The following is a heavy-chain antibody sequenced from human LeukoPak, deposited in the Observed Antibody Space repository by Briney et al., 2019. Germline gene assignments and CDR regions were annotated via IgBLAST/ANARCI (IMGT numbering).Heavy chain of an antibody. V-gene: IGHV4-61*02. CDR1: GGSISSGSYY. D-gene: IGHD2-2*02. CDR2: IYTSGST. J-gene: IGHJ3*02. CDR3: ARDVGDIVVVPAAITDAFDI. Sequence: SQTLSLTCTVSGGSISSGSYYWSWIRQPAGKGLEWIGRIYTSGSTNYNPSLKSRVTISVDTSKNQFSLKLSSVTAADTAVYYCARDVGDIVVVPAAITDAFDIWGQGTMVTVSS.